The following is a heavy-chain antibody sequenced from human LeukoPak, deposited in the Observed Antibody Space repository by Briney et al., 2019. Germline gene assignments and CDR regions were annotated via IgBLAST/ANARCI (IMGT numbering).Heavy chain of an antibody. Sequence: PSETLSLTCAVYGGSFSGYYWSWIRQPPGRGLEWSGKINHSGSTNYNPSLKSRVTTSVDTSKNQCSLKLSSVTAADTAVYYCASGLMITCGGVEYGSLFYYWGQGTLVTVSS. V-gene: IGHV4-34*01. J-gene: IGHJ4*02. CDR1: GGSFSGYY. D-gene: IGHD3-16*01. CDR2: INHSGST. CDR3: ASGLMITCGGVEYGSLFYY.